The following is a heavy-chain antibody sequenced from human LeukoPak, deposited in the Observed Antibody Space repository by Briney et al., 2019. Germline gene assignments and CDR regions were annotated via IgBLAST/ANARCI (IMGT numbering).Heavy chain of an antibody. D-gene: IGHD3-10*01. J-gene: IGHJ4*02. CDR3: TTDSWGSGSYSRFAEGPYFDY. CDR1: GFTFSNAW. V-gene: IGHV3-15*01. CDR2: IKSKTDGGTT. Sequence: GGSLRLSCAASGFTFSNAWMSWVRQAPGKGLEWVGRIKSKTDGGTTDYAAPVKGRFTISRDDSKNTLYLQMNSLKTEDTAVYYCTTDSWGSGSYSRFAEGPYFDYWGQGTLVTVSS.